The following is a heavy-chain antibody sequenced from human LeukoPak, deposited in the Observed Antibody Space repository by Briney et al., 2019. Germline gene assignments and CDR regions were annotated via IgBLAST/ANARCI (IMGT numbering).Heavy chain of an antibody. CDR3: ARDRDYYGSGSYYNYYYYYMDV. CDR1: GYTFTSYA. V-gene: IGHV1-69*05. J-gene: IGHJ6*03. D-gene: IGHD3-10*01. Sequence: SVKVSCKASGYTFTSYAISWVRQAPGQGLEWMGRIIPIFGTANYAQKFQGRVTITTDESTSTAYMELSSLRSEDTAVYYCARDRDYYGSGSYYNYYYYYMDVWGKGTTVTVSS. CDR2: IIPIFGTA.